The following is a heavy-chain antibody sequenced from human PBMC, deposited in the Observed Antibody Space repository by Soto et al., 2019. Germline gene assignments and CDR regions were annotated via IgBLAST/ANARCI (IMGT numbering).Heavy chain of an antibody. Sequence: QVQLVESGGGVVQPGRSLRLSCAASGFTFSSYGMHWVRQAPGKGLEWVAVISYDGSNKYYADSVKGRFTISRDNSKNTLYLQMNSLRAEDTAVYYCAKVAVAGGIPEYWGQGTLVTVSS. CDR1: GFTFSSYG. J-gene: IGHJ4*02. V-gene: IGHV3-30*18. CDR2: ISYDGSNK. CDR3: AKVAVAGGIPEY. D-gene: IGHD6-19*01.